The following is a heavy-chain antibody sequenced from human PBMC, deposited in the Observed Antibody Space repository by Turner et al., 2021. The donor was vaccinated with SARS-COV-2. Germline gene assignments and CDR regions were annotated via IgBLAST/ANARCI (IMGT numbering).Heavy chain of an antibody. J-gene: IGHJ4*02. Sequence: EVQLLESGGGLVQPGESLRLSCADSGFTFSNYDMSWLRQAPGKGPEWVSSINTRGDSTFFADSVKGRFTISRDNSKKTLFLQMTSLRAEDTAVYYCAKDEGVFTGYGNFDYWGQGTLVTVSS. D-gene: IGHD5-12*01. CDR2: INTRGDST. CDR3: AKDEGVFTGYGNFDY. V-gene: IGHV3-23*01. CDR1: GFTFSNYD.